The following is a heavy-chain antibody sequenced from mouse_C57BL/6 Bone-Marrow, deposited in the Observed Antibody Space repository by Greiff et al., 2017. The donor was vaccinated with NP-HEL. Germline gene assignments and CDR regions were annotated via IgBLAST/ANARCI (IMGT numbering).Heavy chain of an antibody. CDR3: AKRLTGYYYAMDY. D-gene: IGHD4-1*01. CDR1: GFSLTSYG. Sequence: QVQLQQSGPGLVQPSQSLSIPCTVSGFSLTSYGVHWVRQSPGKGLEWLGVIWRGGSTDYNAAFMSRLSITKDNSKSQVFFKMNSLQADDTAIYYCAKRLTGYYYAMDYWGQGTSVTVSS. J-gene: IGHJ4*01. V-gene: IGHV2-5*01. CDR2: IWRGGST.